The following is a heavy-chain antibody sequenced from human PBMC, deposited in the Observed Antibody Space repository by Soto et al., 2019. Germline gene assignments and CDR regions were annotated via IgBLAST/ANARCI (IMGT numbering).Heavy chain of an antibody. CDR3: AKGRDVLMVYAIRGELDF. CDR2: ISGSGGST. CDR1: GFTFSSYA. V-gene: IGHV3-23*01. D-gene: IGHD2-8*01. J-gene: IGHJ4*02. Sequence: PGVSLRLSCAASGFTFSSYAMSWVRQAPGKGLEWVSAISGSGGSTYYADSVKGRFTISRDNSKNTLYLQMNSLRAEDTAVYYCAKGRDVLMVYAIRGELDFWGQGTLVTVSS.